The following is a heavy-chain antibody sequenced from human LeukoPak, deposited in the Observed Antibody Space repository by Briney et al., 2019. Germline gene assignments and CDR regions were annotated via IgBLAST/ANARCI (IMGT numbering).Heavy chain of an antibody. D-gene: IGHD3-10*01. CDR2: LSYDGSNK. CDR3: ASGYYYGSGDFYYGMDV. CDR1: GFTFSSYA. Sequence: GRSLRLSCAASGFTFSSYAMHWVRQAPGKGLEWVAVLSYDGSNKYYADSVKGRFTISRDNSKNTLYLQMNSLRAEDTAVYYCASGYYYGSGDFYYGMDVWGQGTTVTVSS. J-gene: IGHJ6*02. V-gene: IGHV3-30-3*01.